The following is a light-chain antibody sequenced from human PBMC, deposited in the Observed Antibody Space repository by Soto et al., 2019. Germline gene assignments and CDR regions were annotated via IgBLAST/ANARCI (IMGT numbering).Light chain of an antibody. CDR1: QSVSSSY. V-gene: IGKV3-20*01. CDR2: GAS. Sequence: EIVLTQSPGTLSLSPGERATLSCRASQSVSSSYLAWYQQKPGQAPRLLIYGASSRTTGIPDRFSGSGAGTDFTLTISRLEPEYFAVDYCQQYGSSPPMYTFGQGTKLEIK. J-gene: IGKJ2*01. CDR3: QQYGSSPPMYT.